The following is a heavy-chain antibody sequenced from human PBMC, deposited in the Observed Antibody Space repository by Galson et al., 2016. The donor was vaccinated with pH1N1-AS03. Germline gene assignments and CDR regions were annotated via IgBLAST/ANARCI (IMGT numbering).Heavy chain of an antibody. CDR1: GYTFNSWG. J-gene: IGHJ4*02. CDR2: INTQTGRP. D-gene: IGHD6-19*01. V-gene: IGHV7-4-1*02. Sequence: SVKVSCKASGYTFNSWGINWVRQAPGQGLEWMGWINTQTGRPTYAPGFIGRFVFSMDPSDSTAYVQINSLKADDTGVYYCLRAASSCFDYWGQGTLVTVSS. CDR3: LRAASSCFDY.